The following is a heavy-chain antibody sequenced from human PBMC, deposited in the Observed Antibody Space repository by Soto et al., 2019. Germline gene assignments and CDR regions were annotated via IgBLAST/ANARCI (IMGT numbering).Heavy chain of an antibody. D-gene: IGHD3-22*01. Sequence: ASVKVSCKASGYTFTSYAMHWVRQAPGQRLEWMGWMNPNSGNTGYAQKFQGRVTMTRNTSISTAYMELSSLRSEDTAVYYCAKDYYDGRGFQTQYFFDYWGQGTLVTVSS. CDR1: GYTFTSYA. CDR2: MNPNSGNT. J-gene: IGHJ4*02. CDR3: AKDYYDGRGFQTQYFFDY. V-gene: IGHV1-8*02.